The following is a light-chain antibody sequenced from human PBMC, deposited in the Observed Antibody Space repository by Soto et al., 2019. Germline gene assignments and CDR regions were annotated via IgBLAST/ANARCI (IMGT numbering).Light chain of an antibody. J-gene: IGKJ1*01. V-gene: IGKV4-1*01. CDR2: RAS. Sequence: DIVMTQSPDSLAVSLGERATINCKSSQSLLYRSDNKNYLLWYQQKPGQPPKLLINRASIRESGVPDRFTGSGSGTDFTLTISSLQAEDVAVYYCQQYYSSPWTFGQGTKVEIK. CDR3: QQYYSSPWT. CDR1: QSLLYRSDNKNY.